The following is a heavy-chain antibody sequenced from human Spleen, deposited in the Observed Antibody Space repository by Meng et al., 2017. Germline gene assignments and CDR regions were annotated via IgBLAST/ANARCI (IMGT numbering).Heavy chain of an antibody. CDR3: ARVEWELLEGTIWFDP. V-gene: IGHV4-4*07. J-gene: IGHJ5*02. CDR2: IYTSGST. Sequence: SETLSLTCTVSGGSISSYYWSWIRQPAGKGLEWIGRIYTSGSTNYNPSLKSRVTMSVDTSKNQFSLKLSSVTAADTAVYYCARVEWELLEGTIWFDPWGQGTLVTVSS. CDR1: GGSISSYY. D-gene: IGHD1-26*01.